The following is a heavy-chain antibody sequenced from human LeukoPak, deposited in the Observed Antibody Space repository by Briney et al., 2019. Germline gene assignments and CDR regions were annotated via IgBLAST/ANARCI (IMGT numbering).Heavy chain of an antibody. V-gene: IGHV3-21*06. D-gene: IGHD6-13*01. CDR3: ARGPRNSSSYQYFRD. CDR2: ISSSSAYI. CDR1: GFTFSDYS. Sequence: PGGSLRLSCAASGFTFSDYSMNWLRQAPGKGLEWVSSISSSSAYIYFADSVKGRFTISRDNAKNSLSLQMNSLRADDTAVYHCARGPRNSSSYQYFRDWGQGTLVTVSP. J-gene: IGHJ1*01.